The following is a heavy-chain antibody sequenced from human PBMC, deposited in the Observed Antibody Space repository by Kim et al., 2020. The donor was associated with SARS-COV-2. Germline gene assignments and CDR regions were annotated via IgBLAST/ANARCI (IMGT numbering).Heavy chain of an antibody. D-gene: IGHD1-26*01. Sequence: SETLSLTCTVSCGSISSYYWSWIRQPPGKGLEWIGYIYYSGSTNYNPSLKSRVPISVETSKNQFSLKLSSVTAAAAAVYYCARAEGATVLFDYYYYGMDVWGQGTTVTVSS. J-gene: IGHJ6*02. CDR2: IYYSGST. CDR3: ARAEGATVLFDYYYYGMDV. V-gene: IGHV4-59*01. CDR1: CGSISSYY.